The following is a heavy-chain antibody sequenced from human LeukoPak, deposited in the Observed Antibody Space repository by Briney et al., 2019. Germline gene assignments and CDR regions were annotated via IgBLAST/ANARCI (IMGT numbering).Heavy chain of an antibody. J-gene: IGHJ6*02. CDR1: GYTFTSDG. D-gene: IGHD3-22*01. CDR2: IGTYKGNT. V-gene: IGHV1-18*01. CDR3: ARTPGMVVVKTFYCMDV. Sequence: GASVKVSCKTSGYTFTSDGISWVRLAPGQGLEWMGWIGTYKGNTNYAQMFQGRVTMTTDTSTSTAYMELKNLRSDDTAVYYCARTPGMVVVKTFYCMDVWGQGTTVTVSS.